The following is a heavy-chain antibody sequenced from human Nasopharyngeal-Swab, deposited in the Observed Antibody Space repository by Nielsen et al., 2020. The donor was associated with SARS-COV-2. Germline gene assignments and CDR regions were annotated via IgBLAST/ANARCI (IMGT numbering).Heavy chain of an antibody. CDR2: IWYDGSNK. J-gene: IGHJ4*02. D-gene: IGHD3-3*01. CDR3: ARGPYDFWSGYPHYFDY. Sequence: GESLPISCAATGFTFSSYGRHWVRQAPGKGLAWVAIIWYDGSNKYYADPLKGRFPISRDNSKNTLYLQMNSLRAEDTAVYYCARGPYDFWSGYPHYFDYWGQGTLVTVSS. CDR1: GFTFSSYG. V-gene: IGHV3-33*01.